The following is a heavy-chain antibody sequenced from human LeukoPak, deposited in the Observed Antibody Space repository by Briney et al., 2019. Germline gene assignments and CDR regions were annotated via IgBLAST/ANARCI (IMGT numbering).Heavy chain of an antibody. Sequence: PGGSLRLSCAASGFTFSTYWMNWVRQAPGKGLEWVSCISTSGSTVYYADSVKGRFTISRDNARNSLYLQMNSLSAEDTAVYYCARDGPGYSFDSWGQGTLVTVSS. CDR2: ISTSGSTV. J-gene: IGHJ4*02. D-gene: IGHD5-18*01. CDR1: GFTFSTYW. CDR3: ARDGPGYSFDS. V-gene: IGHV3-48*04.